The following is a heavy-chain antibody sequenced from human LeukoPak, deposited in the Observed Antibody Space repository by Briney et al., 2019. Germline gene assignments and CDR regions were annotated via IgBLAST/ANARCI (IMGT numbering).Heavy chain of an antibody. CDR1: GFTFSSYA. D-gene: IGHD3-16*01. J-gene: IGHJ6*02. V-gene: IGHV3-30-3*01. CDR3: ARVRGGRSWYYYGMDV. CDR2: ISYDGDNE. Sequence: GGSLRLSCAASGFTFSSYAMHWVRQAPGKGLEWVAVISYDGDNEYYADSVKGQFTISRDNSKDRLYLQMNSLRPEDTAMYYCARVRGGRSWYYYGMDVWGRGTTVTVSS.